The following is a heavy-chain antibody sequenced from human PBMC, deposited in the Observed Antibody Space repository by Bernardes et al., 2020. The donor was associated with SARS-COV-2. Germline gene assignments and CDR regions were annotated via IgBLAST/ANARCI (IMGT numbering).Heavy chain of an antibody. V-gene: IGHV3-21*01. CDR3: ATLPRQGY. CDR1: GFIFSSYT. J-gene: IGHJ4*02. CDR2: ISSSSSYI. Sequence: GGSLRLSCAASGFIFSSYTMNWVRQAPGKGLEWVSSISSSSSYIYYADSVKGRFTISRDNTKNSLYLQMNSLSAEDTAVYYCATLPRQGYWGQGTLVTVS. D-gene: IGHD1-1*01.